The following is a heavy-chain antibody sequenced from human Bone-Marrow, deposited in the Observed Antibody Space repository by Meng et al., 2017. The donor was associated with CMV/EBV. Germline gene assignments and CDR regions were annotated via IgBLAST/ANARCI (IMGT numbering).Heavy chain of an antibody. Sequence: GESLKISCAASGFTFSSYSMNWVRQAPGKGLEWVSSISSSSSYIYYADSVKGRFTISRDSAKNSLYLQMNSLRAEDTAVYYCARCEEDIGYCSSTSCYSYYYGMDVWGQGTTVTVSS. CDR1: GFTFSSYS. CDR2: ISSSSSYI. J-gene: IGHJ6*02. CDR3: ARCEEDIGYCSSTSCYSYYYGMDV. D-gene: IGHD2-2*02. V-gene: IGHV3-21*01.